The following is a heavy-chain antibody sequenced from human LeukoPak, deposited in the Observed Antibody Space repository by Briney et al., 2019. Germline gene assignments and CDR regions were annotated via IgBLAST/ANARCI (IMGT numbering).Heavy chain of an antibody. V-gene: IGHV3-11*04. Sequence: GGSLRLSCAASGFTFSDNYMSWIRQAPGEGLEWVSYISSSGNTTYNADSGKGRFSITRDNAKNSLYLQMNSLRAEDTAVYYCAKGGQWLEPDYWGEGKLVTVSS. CDR3: AKGGQWLEPDY. J-gene: IGHJ4*02. D-gene: IGHD6-19*01. CDR1: GFTFSDNY. CDR2: ISSSGNTT.